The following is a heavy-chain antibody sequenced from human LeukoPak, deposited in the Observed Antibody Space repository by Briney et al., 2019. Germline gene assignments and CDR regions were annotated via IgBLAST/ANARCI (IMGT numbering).Heavy chain of an antibody. Sequence: SVKVSCKASGGTFRKYAIYWVRQAPGQGLQWMGRIIPLSGTSDFAQGFQGRVTLTTDASTSTAYMELTSLRSEDTAVYYCARPKYCADGVCYWSLDYWGQGTLATVSS. D-gene: IGHD2-8*01. CDR2: IIPLSGTS. V-gene: IGHV1-69*05. CDR3: ARPKYCADGVCYWSLDY. CDR1: GGTFRKYA. J-gene: IGHJ4*02.